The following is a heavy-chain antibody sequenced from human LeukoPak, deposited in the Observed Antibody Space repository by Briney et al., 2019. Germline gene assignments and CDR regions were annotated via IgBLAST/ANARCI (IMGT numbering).Heavy chain of an antibody. CDR3: ARHGGYYYGAFDI. V-gene: IGHV4-59*08. D-gene: IGHD3-10*01. J-gene: IGHJ3*02. Sequence: SETLSLTCTVSGGSISTYYWSWIRQPPGKGLEWIGYIYYTGSSNYNPSLKSRVTISVDTSRTQFSLKLNSVTAADTAVYYCARHGGYYYGAFDIWGQGTMVTVSS. CDR1: GGSISTYY. CDR2: IYYTGSS.